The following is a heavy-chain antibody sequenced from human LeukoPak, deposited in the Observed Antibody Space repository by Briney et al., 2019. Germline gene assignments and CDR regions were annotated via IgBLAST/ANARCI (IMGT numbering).Heavy chain of an antibody. Sequence: PGGSLRLSCAASGFNFSTYSMNWVRQAPGKGLKWVSAITGSGLTTYYADSVKGRFTISRDNAKNSLYLQMNSLRAEDTAVYYCARSTINRGHLPAAIGYWGQGTLVTVSS. D-gene: IGHD2-2*01. V-gene: IGHV3-21*01. J-gene: IGHJ4*02. CDR3: ARSTINRGHLPAAIGY. CDR2: ITGSGLTT. CDR1: GFNFSTYS.